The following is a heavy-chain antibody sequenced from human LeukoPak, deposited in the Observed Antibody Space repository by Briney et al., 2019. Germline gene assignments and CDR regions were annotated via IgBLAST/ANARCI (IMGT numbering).Heavy chain of an antibody. CDR3: ARNAGGSYHSDY. V-gene: IGHV3-33*01. J-gene: IGHJ4*02. Sequence: GGSLRLSCAASGFTLSSYGMHWVRQAPGKGLEWVAVIWYDGSKKYYADPVKDRFTISRDTAKNTLFVQMNSLRAEDTAVYYCARNAGGSYHSDYWGQGTLVTVSS. CDR2: IWYDGSKK. D-gene: IGHD1-26*01. CDR1: GFTLSSYG.